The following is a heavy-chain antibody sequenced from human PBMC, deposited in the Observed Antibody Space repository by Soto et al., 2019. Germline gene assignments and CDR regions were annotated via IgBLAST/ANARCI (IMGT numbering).Heavy chain of an antibody. CDR2: ISYDGSNK. D-gene: IGHD3-9*01. CDR3: AKDLGGVYDILTGTGYYGMDV. V-gene: IGHV3-30*18. CDR1: GFTFSSYG. J-gene: IGHJ6*02. Sequence: LRLSCAASGFTFSSYGMHLVRQAPGKGLEWGGAISYDGSNKHYADSVKGRFTISRDNSKNTLYLQMNSLRAEDTAVYYCAKDLGGVYDILTGTGYYGMDVWGQGTTVTVSS.